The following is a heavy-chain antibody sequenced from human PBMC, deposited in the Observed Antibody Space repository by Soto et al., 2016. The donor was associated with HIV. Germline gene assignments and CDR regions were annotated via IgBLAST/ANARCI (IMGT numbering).Heavy chain of an antibody. CDR3: ARDVLTITMVRGRGDAFDI. CDR1: GFTFSSYA. J-gene: IGHJ3*02. CDR2: ISSNGGST. Sequence: EVQLVESGGGLVQPGGSLRLSCAASGFTFSSYAMHWVRQAPGKGLEYVSAISSNGGSTYYANSVKGRFTISRDNSKNTVYLQMGSLRAEDTAVYYCARDVLTITMVRGRGDAFDIVGPRGQWSPVSS. V-gene: IGHV3-64*01. D-gene: IGHD3-10*01.